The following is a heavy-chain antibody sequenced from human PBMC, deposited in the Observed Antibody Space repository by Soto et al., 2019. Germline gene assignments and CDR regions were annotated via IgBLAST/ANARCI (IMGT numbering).Heavy chain of an antibody. CDR2: IRNKPNSYTT. V-gene: IGHV3-72*01. J-gene: IGHJ2*01. Sequence: GGSLRLSCAASGFTFSDHYMDWVRQAPGKGLEWVGRIRNKPNSYTTEYAASVKGRFTISRDDSKNSLYLQMNSLKTEDTAVYYCARGKTTVQYWYFDLWGRGTLVTSPQ. CDR3: ARGKTTVQYWYFDL. D-gene: IGHD4-17*01. CDR1: GFTFSDHY.